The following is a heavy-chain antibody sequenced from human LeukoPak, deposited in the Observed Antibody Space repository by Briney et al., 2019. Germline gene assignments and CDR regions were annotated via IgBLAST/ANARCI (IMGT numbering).Heavy chain of an antibody. J-gene: IGHJ4*02. D-gene: IGHD2-2*01. CDR2: INSGGST. Sequence: GGSLRLSCAASGFTVSSNHMGWVRQAPGRGLEWVSFINSGGSTYYADSVKGRFAISRDNSKNTLYLQMNSLRTEDTAVYYCAREDGVVVVPAADYWGQGTLVTVSS. V-gene: IGHV3-66*01. CDR3: AREDGVVVVPAADY. CDR1: GFTVSSNH.